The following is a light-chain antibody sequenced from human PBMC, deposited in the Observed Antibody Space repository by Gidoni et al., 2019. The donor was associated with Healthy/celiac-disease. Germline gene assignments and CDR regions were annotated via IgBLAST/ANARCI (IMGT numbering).Light chain of an antibody. CDR2: KAS. CDR3: QQYNSYPWT. CDR1: QSISSW. J-gene: IGKJ1*01. V-gene: IGKV1-5*03. Sequence: DIQMTQTPYTLSASVGDRVTITCRASQSISSWLAWYQQKPGNAPKLLIYKASSLESGVPSRFSGSGSGTEFTLTISSLQPDDFATYYCQQYNSYPWTFGQGTKVEIK.